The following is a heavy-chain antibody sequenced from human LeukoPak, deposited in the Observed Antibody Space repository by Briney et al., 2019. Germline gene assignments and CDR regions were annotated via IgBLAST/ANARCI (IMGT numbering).Heavy chain of an antibody. CDR3: ARVRAKSGGSYYFDY. CDR2: IKQDGSEK. J-gene: IGHJ4*02. D-gene: IGHD2-15*01. CDR1: GFTFSSYW. Sequence: PGGSLRLSCAASGFTFSSYWMSWVRQAPGKGLEWVANIKQDGSEKYYVDSVKGRFTISRDNAKNSLYLQMNSLRAEDTAVYYCARVRAKSGGSYYFDYWGQGTLVTVSS. V-gene: IGHV3-7*01.